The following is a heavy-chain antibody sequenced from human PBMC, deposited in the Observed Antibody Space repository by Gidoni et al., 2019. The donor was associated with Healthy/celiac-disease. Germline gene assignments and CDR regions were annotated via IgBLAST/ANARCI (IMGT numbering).Heavy chain of an antibody. Sequence: QVQLVQSGAEVKKPGASVKVSCKASGYTFTSYYMHWVRQAPGQGLEWMGIINPSGGSTSYAQKFQGRVTMTRDTSTSTVYMELSSLRSEDTAVYYCARSDRPLHVLRFLESGYYYGMDVWGQGTTVTVSS. CDR1: GYTFTSYY. D-gene: IGHD3-3*01. V-gene: IGHV1-46*01. CDR3: ARSDRPLHVLRFLESGYYYGMDV. J-gene: IGHJ6*02. CDR2: INPSGGST.